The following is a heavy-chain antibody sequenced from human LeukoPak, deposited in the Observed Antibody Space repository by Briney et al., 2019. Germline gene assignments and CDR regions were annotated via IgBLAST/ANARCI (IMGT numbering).Heavy chain of an antibody. Sequence: GGSLRLSCAASGFTFSSYWMSWVRQAPGKGLEWGSGIYSGVSTYYADSVKGRFTISRDKSKNTLYLQMNSLRAEDTAVYYCARVIMDDFWSGYYDYWGQGTLVTVSS. CDR1: GFTFSSYW. V-gene: IGHV3-66*02. J-gene: IGHJ4*02. D-gene: IGHD3-3*01. CDR3: ARVIMDDFWSGYYDY. CDR2: IYSGVST.